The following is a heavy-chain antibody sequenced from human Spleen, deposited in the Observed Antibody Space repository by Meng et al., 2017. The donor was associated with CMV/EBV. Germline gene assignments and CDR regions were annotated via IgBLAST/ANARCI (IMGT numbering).Heavy chain of an antibody. D-gene: IGHD2-8*01. Sequence: SETLSLTCTVSGASVSRSSYYWGWIRQAPGKGLEWIGSMYYSGSTQYNPPLKSRVTISLDTSKNQFSLNLNSVTAADTAVYYCVGLMVGNGGRGHWGQGILVTVSS. CDR1: GASVSRSSYY. J-gene: IGHJ4*02. V-gene: IGHV4-39*07. CDR3: VGLMVGNGGRGH. CDR2: MYYSGST.